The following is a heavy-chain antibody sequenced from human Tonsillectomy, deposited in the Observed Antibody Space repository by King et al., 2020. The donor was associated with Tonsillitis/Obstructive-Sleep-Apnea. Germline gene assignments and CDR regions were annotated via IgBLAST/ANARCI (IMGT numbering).Heavy chain of an antibody. V-gene: IGHV1-18*01. D-gene: IGHD2-2*01. CDR3: ARIVVVPAAGNWFDP. CDR2: ISAYNGNT. J-gene: IGHJ5*02. Sequence: VQLVESGAEVKKPGASVKVSCKASGYTFTSYGISWVRQAPGQGLEWMGWISAYNGNTNYAQELQGRVTMTTDTSTSTAYMELRRLRSDDTAVYYCARIVVVPAAGNWFDPWGQGTLVTVSS. CDR1: GYTFTSYG.